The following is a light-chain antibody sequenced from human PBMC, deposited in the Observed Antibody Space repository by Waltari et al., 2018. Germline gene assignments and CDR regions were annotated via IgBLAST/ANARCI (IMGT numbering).Light chain of an antibody. Sequence: QSVFTPPPSVSAAPGQRVPIPCSGGRSNLGTTYVSWYRQFPGTAPTLLIYENTERPSGMPGRFDGAKSGTSATLDITGLQAGDEADYYCGTWDSSLSGAVFGGGTHLTVL. J-gene: IGLJ7*01. V-gene: IGLV1-51*02. CDR1: RSNLGTTY. CDR2: ENT. CDR3: GTWDSSLSGAV.